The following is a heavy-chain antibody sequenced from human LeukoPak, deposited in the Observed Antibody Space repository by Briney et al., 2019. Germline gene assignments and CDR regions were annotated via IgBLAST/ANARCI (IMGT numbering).Heavy chain of an antibody. CDR3: AKALGSHGREIDY. J-gene: IGHJ4*02. V-gene: IGHV1-69*04. D-gene: IGHD1-26*01. CDR1: GGTFSSYA. CDR2: IIPILGIA. Sequence: SVKVSCRASGGTFSSYAISWVRQAPGQGLEWMGRIIPILGIANYAQKFQGRVTITADKSTSTAYMELSSLRSEDTAVYYCAKALGSHGREIDYWGQGTLVTVSS.